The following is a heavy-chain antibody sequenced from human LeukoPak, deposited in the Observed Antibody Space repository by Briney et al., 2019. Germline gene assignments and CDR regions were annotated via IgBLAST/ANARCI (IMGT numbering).Heavy chain of an antibody. D-gene: IGHD6-13*01. J-gene: IGHJ4*02. V-gene: IGHV4-30-4*08. CDR2: IYYSGST. Sequence: SETLSLTCTVSGGSISSGDYYWSWIRQPPGKGLERIGYIYYSGSTYYNPSLKSRVTISVDTSKNQFSLKLSSVTAADTAVYYCARVYSSSWYVDYWGQGTLVTVSS. CDR1: GGSISSGDYY. CDR3: ARVYSSSWYVDY.